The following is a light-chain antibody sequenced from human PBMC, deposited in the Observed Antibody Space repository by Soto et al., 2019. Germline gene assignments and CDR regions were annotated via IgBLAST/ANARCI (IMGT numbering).Light chain of an antibody. J-gene: IGLJ2*01. CDR2: DDS. Sequence: SYELTQPPSVSVAPGQTARITCGGNNLGSNSVHWYQQKPGQAPVLVVYDDSDRPSGIPERFSGANSGNTATLTISRVEAGDEADYYCQVCDSSSGHVVFGGGTKLTVL. V-gene: IGLV3-21*02. CDR3: QVCDSSSGHVV. CDR1: NLGSNS.